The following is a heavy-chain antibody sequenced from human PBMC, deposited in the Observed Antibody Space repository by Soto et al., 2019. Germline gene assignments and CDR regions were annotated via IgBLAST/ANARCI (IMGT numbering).Heavy chain of an antibody. J-gene: IGHJ4*02. D-gene: IGHD5-18*01. CDR3: ALGGEGYNLVAVD. CDR1: GGGNLRDYR. Sequence: QVQLVQSGAEVKEPGSSVKVSCKASGGGNLRDYRTTWVRVALGQGLEWMGGIIPKLGSANYAQKFQGRVTITGDEHTNSSQMALRRLISDDTAVYSCALGGEGYNLVAVDWGQGTPVTVSS. V-gene: IGHV1-69*01. CDR2: IIPKLGSA.